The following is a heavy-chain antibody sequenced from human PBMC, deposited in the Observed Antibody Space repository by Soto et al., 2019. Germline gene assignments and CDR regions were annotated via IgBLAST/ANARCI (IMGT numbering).Heavy chain of an antibody. V-gene: IGHV1-8*02. CDR2: MNPNSGNT. CDR1: GYTFSNYG. J-gene: IGHJ6*02. CDR3: ARFIVGATDHYYYYYGMDV. Sequence: ASVKVSCKASGYTFSNYGITWVRQAPGQGLEWMGWMNPNSGNTGYAQKFQGRVTMTRNTSISTAYMELSSLRSEDTAVYYCARFIVGATDHYYYYYGMDVWGQGTTVTVSS. D-gene: IGHD1-26*01.